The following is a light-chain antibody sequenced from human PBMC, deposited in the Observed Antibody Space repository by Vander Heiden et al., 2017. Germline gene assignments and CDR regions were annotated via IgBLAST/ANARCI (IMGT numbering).Light chain of an antibody. Sequence: DIQLTQSPSFLSASVGDRVTLTCRASQGISSYLAWYQQKPGKAPKLLIYAASTLQSGVPARFSGSGSGTEFTLTISNLQPEDFATYYCQQLNSYPRGVTFGPGTKVDIK. CDR1: QGISSY. CDR2: AAS. J-gene: IGKJ3*01. CDR3: QQLNSYPRGVT. V-gene: IGKV1-9*01.